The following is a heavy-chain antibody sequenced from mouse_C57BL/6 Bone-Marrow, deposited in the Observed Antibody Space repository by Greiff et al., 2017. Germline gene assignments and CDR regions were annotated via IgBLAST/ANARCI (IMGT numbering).Heavy chain of an antibody. V-gene: IGHV5-15*01. CDR3: ARLDYCSRNWYFDV. Sequence: DVHLVESGGGLVQPGGSLKLSCAASGFTFSDYGMAWVRQAPRKGPEWVAFISNLAYSIYYADTVKGRFTISRENAKNTLYLEMSSLRSEDTAMYYCARLDYCSRNWYFDVWGTGTTVTVSA. CDR2: ISNLAYSI. D-gene: IGHD1-1*01. J-gene: IGHJ1*03. CDR1: GFTFSDYG.